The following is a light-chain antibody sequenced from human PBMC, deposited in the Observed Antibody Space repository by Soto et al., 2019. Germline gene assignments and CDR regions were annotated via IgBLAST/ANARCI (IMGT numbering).Light chain of an antibody. CDR1: SSDIGAYDH. J-gene: IGLJ1*01. V-gene: IGLV2-14*01. CDR3: ISYTVSRSYV. CDR2: SVS. Sequence: QSALTQPASVSGSPGQSITISCSGTSSDIGAYDHVAWYQQFTGKSPTLMIYSVSNRPSGVSNRFSGSKSGNTASLTISGLQAEDEADYYCISYTVSRSYVFGSGTKLTVL.